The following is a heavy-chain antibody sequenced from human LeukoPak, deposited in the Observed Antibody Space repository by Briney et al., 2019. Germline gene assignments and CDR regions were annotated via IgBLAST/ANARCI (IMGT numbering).Heavy chain of an antibody. CDR1: GGSFSDYC. D-gene: IGHD6-19*01. J-gene: IGHJ4*02. Sequence: SETLSLTCAVYGGSFSDYCWSWIRQPPGKGLEWIGEVNHGGSTNYNPSLKSRVTISIDTSKNQFSLKLSSVTAADTAVYYCARDYVGVAGTFDYWGQGTLVTVSS. V-gene: IGHV4-34*01. CDR2: VNHGGST. CDR3: ARDYVGVAGTFDY.